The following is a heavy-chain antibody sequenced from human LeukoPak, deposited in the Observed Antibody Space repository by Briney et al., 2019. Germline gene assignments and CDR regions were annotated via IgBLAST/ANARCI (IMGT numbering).Heavy chain of an antibody. CDR1: GLTVSSNY. J-gene: IGHJ4*02. D-gene: IGHD6-19*01. CDR2: IYSSGIT. Sequence: GGSLRLSCAASGLTVSSNYMTWVRQAPGKGLEWVSVIYSSGITSYADSVKGRFTISRDNSKNTLYLQMNSLRAEDTAVYYCARERDYSGWQFDYWGQGTLVTVSS. CDR3: ARERDYSGWQFDY. V-gene: IGHV3-53*01.